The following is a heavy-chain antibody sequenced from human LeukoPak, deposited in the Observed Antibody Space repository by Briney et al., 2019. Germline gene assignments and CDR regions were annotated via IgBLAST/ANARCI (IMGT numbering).Heavy chain of an antibody. Sequence: GGSLRLSCAASGFTFSSYGMNWVRQAPGKGLEWVSCISSSSSTITYADSVRGRFTISRDNDKNSLYLQMNSLRAEDTAVYYCATYLTETLDHWGQGTLVTVSS. CDR1: GFTFSSYG. V-gene: IGHV3-48*01. CDR3: ATYLTETLDH. D-gene: IGHD4-17*01. CDR2: ISSSSSTI. J-gene: IGHJ4*02.